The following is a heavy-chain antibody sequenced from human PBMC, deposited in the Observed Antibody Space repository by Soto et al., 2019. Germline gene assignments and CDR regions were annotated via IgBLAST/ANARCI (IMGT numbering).Heavy chain of an antibody. CDR3: ARMYSSGSGWFHP. J-gene: IGHJ5*02. Sequence: QIELQESGPGLVKPSQTLSLTCFVSGYFIGAGGYYWSWIRHHPGKGLEWIGSFYSSGSIIYNPTLRSRVSISGDMSTKQFSMSLTSVTAADTARYYCARMYSSGSGWFHPWGQGTLVTVAS. CDR1: GYFIGAGGYY. V-gene: IGHV4-31*02. CDR2: FYSSGSI. D-gene: IGHD6-19*01.